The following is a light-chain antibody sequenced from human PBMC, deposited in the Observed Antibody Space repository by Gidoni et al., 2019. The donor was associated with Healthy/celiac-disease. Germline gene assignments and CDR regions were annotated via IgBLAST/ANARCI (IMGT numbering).Light chain of an antibody. CDR2: AAS. CDR3: QQSYSTPPT. CDR1: QSISSY. Sequence: DIQMTKSPSSLSASVGDRVTITCRASQSISSYFNWYQQKPGKAPKLLIYAASSLQSGVPSRFSGSGSGTDFTLTISSLQPEDFATYYCQQSYSTPPTFGQXTKVEIK. J-gene: IGKJ1*01. V-gene: IGKV1-39*01.